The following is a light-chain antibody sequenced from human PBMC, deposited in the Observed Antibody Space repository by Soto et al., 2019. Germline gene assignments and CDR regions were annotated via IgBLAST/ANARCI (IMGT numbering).Light chain of an antibody. CDR2: DVS. CDR1: SSDVGGYNY. J-gene: IGLJ2*01. V-gene: IGLV2-11*01. Sequence: QSVLTQPRSVSGSPGQSVTISCTGTSSDVGGYNYVSWYQQHPGKAPKLMIYDVSKRPSGVPDRFSGSKSGNTASLTISGLQAEDEADYYCCSYAGSYTVVFGGETKLTVL. CDR3: CSYAGSYTVV.